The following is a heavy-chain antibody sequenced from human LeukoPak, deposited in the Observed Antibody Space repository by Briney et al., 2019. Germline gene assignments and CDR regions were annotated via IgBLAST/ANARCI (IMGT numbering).Heavy chain of an antibody. D-gene: IGHD7-27*01. Sequence: PSETLSLTCTVSGGSISSYYWSWIRQPPGKGLEWIGYIYCSGSTNYNPSLKSRVTISVDTSKNQFSLKLSSVTAADTAVYYCARENWDRGNYYGMDVWGQGTTVTVSS. CDR3: ARENWDRGNYYGMDV. CDR1: GGSISSYY. CDR2: IYCSGST. V-gene: IGHV4-59*01. J-gene: IGHJ6*02.